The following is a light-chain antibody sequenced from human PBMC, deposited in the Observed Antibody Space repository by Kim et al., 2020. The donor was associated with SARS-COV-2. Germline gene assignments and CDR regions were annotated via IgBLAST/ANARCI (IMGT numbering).Light chain of an antibody. CDR1: SSDVVGCSY. V-gene: IGLV2-11*01. Sequence: ESVTLYCARTSSDVVGCSYVAWFQQQPGTAPKLVIYDVTKRPSWVPYRFSGSKSGDTASLTISGLQAEDEADYYCCSYAGTYTFVFGPGTKVTVL. CDR2: DVT. CDR3: CSYAGTYTFV. J-gene: IGLJ1*01.